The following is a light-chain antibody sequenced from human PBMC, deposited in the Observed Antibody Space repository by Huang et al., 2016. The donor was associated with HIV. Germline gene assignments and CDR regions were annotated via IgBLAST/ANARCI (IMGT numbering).Light chain of an antibody. CDR3: QQRSSGVT. Sequence: IVLTQSPATLSWYPGERVTLSCRASQSVGNYIAWYQQHPGQSPKLLIYDTSNRATGTPGRSRCSGSGTDFTLTICSLQSEDFAVYYCQQRSSGVTFGGGTKVQVK. CDR1: QSVGNY. CDR2: DTS. V-gene: IGKV3-11*01. J-gene: IGKJ4*01.